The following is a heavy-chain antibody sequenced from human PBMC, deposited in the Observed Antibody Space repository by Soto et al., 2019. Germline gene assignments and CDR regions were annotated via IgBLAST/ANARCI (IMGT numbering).Heavy chain of an antibody. CDR1: GFTFSSYG. CDR3: AKDGDGYFDY. J-gene: IGHJ4*02. Sequence: QVQLVESGGGVVQPGRSLRLSCAASGFTFSSYGMHWVRQAPGKGLGWVAVISYDGSNKYYADSVKGRFTISRDNSKNTLYLQMNSLRAEDTAVYYCAKDGDGYFDYWGQGTLVTVSS. CDR2: ISYDGSNK. V-gene: IGHV3-30*18.